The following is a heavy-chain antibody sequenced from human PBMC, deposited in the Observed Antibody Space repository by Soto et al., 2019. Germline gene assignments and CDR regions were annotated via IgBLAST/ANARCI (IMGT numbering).Heavy chain of an antibody. Sequence: GSLRLSCAASGFTFGNYAMSWVRQAPGKGLEWVSVISGSGDTTRYADSVRGRFTSSRDNFRATLYLQANRLRVDDTAVYFCARGHGDPGGYDGTDVWGQGTMVTVSS. V-gene: IGHV3-23*01. CDR3: ARGHGDPGGYDGTDV. CDR2: ISGSGDTT. J-gene: IGHJ6*02. CDR1: GFTFGNYA. D-gene: IGHD2-2*01.